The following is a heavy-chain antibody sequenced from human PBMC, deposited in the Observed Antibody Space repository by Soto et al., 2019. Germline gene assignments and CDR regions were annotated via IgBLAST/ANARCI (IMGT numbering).Heavy chain of an antibody. CDR1: GYPFDTYG. J-gene: IGHJ6*02. CDR3: ARDESSGWPHYYYYGMDV. CDR2: ISAYNGQT. Sequence: GASVKVSCKASGYPFDTYGINWVRQAPGQRPEWMGWISAYNGQTDYAQNFQGRVTMTTDTSTSTAYMELRSLRSDDTAVYYCARDESSGWPHYYYYGMDVWGQGTTVTVSS. V-gene: IGHV1-18*01. D-gene: IGHD6-19*01.